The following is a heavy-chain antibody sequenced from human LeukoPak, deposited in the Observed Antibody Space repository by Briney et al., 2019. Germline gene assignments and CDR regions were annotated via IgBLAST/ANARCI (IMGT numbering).Heavy chain of an antibody. V-gene: IGHV3-23*01. CDR1: GFTFSNSG. CDR3: AKDDAYLQYDD. J-gene: IGHJ4*02. Sequence: GGSLRLSCAASGFTFSNSGMHWVRQAPGKGLEWVSGVGPSGARTYYADSVKGRFTVSRDNSKNMVFLQMNSLRAEDTAIYYCAKDDAYLQYDDWGQGTLVTVSS. CDR2: VGPSGART. D-gene: IGHD5-24*01.